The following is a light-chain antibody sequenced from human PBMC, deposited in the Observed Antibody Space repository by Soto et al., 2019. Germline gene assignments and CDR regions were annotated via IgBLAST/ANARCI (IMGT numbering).Light chain of an antibody. CDR3: QQYGSSALT. CDR1: QSVSSSY. Sequence: IVLTQSPGTLSLSPGERVTLSCRASQSVSSSYLVWYQQRPGQPPRLLIYGTSNRTAGIPYRFTGTGSGTDFTLTICRLEPEDSAMYYCQQYGSSALTFGGGTKVDIK. J-gene: IGKJ4*01. V-gene: IGKV3-20*01. CDR2: GTS.